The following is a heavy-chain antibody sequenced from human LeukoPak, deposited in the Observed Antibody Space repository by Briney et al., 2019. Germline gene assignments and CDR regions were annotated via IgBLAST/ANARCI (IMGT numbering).Heavy chain of an antibody. Sequence: GRSPRLSCAASGFIFSNYAMHWVRQAPGKGLEWVALISSDGSKTYHADSVKGRFTISRDNSKNTLYLQMNSLRAEDTAVYYCARADILTGYYDYWGQGTLVTVSS. CDR3: ARADILTGYYDY. CDR2: ISSDGSKT. CDR1: GFIFSNYA. J-gene: IGHJ4*02. D-gene: IGHD3-9*01. V-gene: IGHV3-30*07.